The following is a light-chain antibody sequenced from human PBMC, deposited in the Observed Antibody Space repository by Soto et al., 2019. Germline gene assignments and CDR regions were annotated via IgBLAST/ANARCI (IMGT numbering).Light chain of an antibody. CDR1: QDVSTC. CDR2: KGS. Sequence: IQLTHSPTTLSASVGARITITCRTSQDVSTCLDWHQQKPGKAPKLPIYKGSTLESGVPVRFSGSGSGTEFTLTISNLQPDDCATYYCHQYKTYAFGQGTKVDI. CDR3: HQYKTYA. J-gene: IGKJ2*01. V-gene: IGKV1-5*03.